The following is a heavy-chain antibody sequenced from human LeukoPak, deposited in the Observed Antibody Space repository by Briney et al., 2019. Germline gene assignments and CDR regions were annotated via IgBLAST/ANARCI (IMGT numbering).Heavy chain of an antibody. CDR2: IYYSGST. CDR3: ASPWYYDILTGYLN. J-gene: IGHJ4*02. CDR1: GHSINSDYY. Sequence: SSETLSLTCTVSGHSINSDYYWAWIRQPPGKGLEWIGSIYYSGSTYYNPSLKSRVTISVDTSKNQFSLKLSSVTAADTAVYYCASPWYYDILTGYLNWGQGTLVTVSS. D-gene: IGHD3-9*01. V-gene: IGHV4-38-2*02.